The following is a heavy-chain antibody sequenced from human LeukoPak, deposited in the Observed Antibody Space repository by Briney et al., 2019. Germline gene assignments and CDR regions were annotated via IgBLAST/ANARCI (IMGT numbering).Heavy chain of an antibody. Sequence: PGGSLRLSCAASGFTFSSYSMNGVRQAPGKGLEWVLSISSSSSYIYYADSVKGRFTISRDNAKNSLYLQMNSLRAEDTAVYYCASFSSGLPKYYFDYWGQGTLVTVSS. CDR3: ASFSSGLPKYYFDY. CDR1: GFTFSSYS. D-gene: IGHD6-19*01. V-gene: IGHV3-21*01. CDR2: ISSSSSYI. J-gene: IGHJ4*02.